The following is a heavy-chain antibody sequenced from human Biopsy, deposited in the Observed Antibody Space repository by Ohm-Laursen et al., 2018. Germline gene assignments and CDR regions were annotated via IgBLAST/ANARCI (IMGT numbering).Heavy chain of an antibody. CDR1: GDSFTSYA. D-gene: IGHD2/OR15-2a*01. J-gene: IGHJ4*02. CDR3: ARVFCTSTTCYGLLDN. Sequence: ASVKVSCKASGDSFTSYAIGWVRQAPGQGLEWMGWISPYNDKTSYPPKLQDRVTMTADTSTNTAHMELRSLRSDDTAVYYCARVFCTSTTCYGLLDNWGQGTVVTVSS. V-gene: IGHV1-18*04. CDR2: ISPYNDKT.